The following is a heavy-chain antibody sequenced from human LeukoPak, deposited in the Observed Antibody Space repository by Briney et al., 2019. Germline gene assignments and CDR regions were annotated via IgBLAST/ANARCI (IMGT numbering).Heavy chain of an antibody. D-gene: IGHD1-7*01. CDR2: ISSSGSTI. V-gene: IGHV3-48*01. J-gene: IGHJ4*02. CDR1: GFTFSSYS. CDR3: PLELGEGFDY. Sequence: HSGGSLRLSCAASGFTFSSYSMNWVRQAPGKGLEWVSYISSSGSTIYYADSVKGRFTISRDNAKNSLYLQMNSLRAEGTAVYYCPLELGEGFDYWGQGTLVTVSS.